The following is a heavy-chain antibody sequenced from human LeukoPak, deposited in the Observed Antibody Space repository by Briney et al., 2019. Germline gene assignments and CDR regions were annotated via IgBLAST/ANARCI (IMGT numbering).Heavy chain of an antibody. CDR3: ARGRVVIHLLDYYYGMDV. J-gene: IGHJ6*02. D-gene: IGHD3-22*01. CDR2: IYYSGNT. CDR1: GGSISSTSYY. V-gene: IGHV4-39*01. Sequence: SETLSLTCTVSGGSISSTSYYWGWIRQTPGKGLEWIGSIYYSGNTYYNPSLKSRVTISVDTSKNQFSLKLSSVTAADTAVYYCARGRVVIHLLDYYYGMDVWGQGTTVTVSS.